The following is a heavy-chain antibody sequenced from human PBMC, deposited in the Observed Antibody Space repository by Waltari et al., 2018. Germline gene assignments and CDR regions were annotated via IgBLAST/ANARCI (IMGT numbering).Heavy chain of an antibody. CDR2: IWCPGRTK. Sequence: QVHLVESGGGAVQPGGSLRLSCAASGFTFSTSGMHWVRQAPGKGIEWVAYIWCPGRTKDYRDFVKGRFTISRDNSKNTLGLRMNNLRVDGTAVYYCVRGSGSGSYASAFDIWGQGTMVTVS. V-gene: IGHV3-33*01. D-gene: IGHD2-15*01. CDR1: GFTFSTSG. J-gene: IGHJ3*02. CDR3: VRGSGSGSYASAFDI.